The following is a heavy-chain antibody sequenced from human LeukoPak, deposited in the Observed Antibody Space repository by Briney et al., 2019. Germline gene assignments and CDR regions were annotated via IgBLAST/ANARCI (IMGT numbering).Heavy chain of an antibody. Sequence: GASVKVSCKASGYTFTGYYMHWVRQAPGQGLEWMGWINPNSGGTNYAQKFQGRVTMTRDTSISTAYMELSRLRSDDTAVYYCAREAARDIVVVVAATMELGDAFDIWGQGTMVTVSS. V-gene: IGHV1-2*02. J-gene: IGHJ3*02. CDR1: GYTFTGYY. D-gene: IGHD2-15*01. CDR2: INPNSGGT. CDR3: AREAARDIVVVVAATMELGDAFDI.